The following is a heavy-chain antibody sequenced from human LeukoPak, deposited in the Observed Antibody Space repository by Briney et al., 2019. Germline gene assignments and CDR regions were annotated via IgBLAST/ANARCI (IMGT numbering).Heavy chain of an antibody. D-gene: IGHD6-19*01. CDR1: GFIFSSYS. CDR2: ISSSSSTI. Sequence: QAGGSLRLSCAASGFIFSSYSMNWVRQAPGKGLEWVSYISSSSSTIYYADSVKGRFTVTRDNAKNSLFLQMNSLRDEDTAVYYCARDQGIAVAGTNFQNWGQGTLVTVSS. CDR3: ARDQGIAVAGTNFQN. V-gene: IGHV3-48*02. J-gene: IGHJ1*01.